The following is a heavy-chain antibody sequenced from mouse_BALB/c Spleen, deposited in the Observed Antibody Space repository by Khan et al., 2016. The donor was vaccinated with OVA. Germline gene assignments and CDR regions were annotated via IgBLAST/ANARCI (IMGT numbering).Heavy chain of an antibody. CDR3: ASGCYWYFDV. CDR2: LNTYTGEP. CDR1: GYTFTNYG. J-gene: IGHJ1*01. Sequence: QIQLVQSGPELKKPGETVKISCKASGYTFTNYGMNWGKQAPRKSLMWRGWLNTYTGEPTYADDFKGRFAFSLETSANKAYLQINNVNNEDTATXLCASGCYWYFDVWGAGTTVTVSS. V-gene: IGHV9-3-1*01.